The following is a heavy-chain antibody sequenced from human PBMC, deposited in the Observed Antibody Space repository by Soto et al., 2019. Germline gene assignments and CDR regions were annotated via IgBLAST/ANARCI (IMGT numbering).Heavy chain of an antibody. CDR3: ARFAAVAGCFDY. CDR1: GGSINNYF. V-gene: IGHV4-59*12. J-gene: IGHJ4*02. D-gene: IGHD6-19*01. Sequence: PSETLSLTCTVSGGSINNYFWAWIRQPPGKGLEWIGYINNSGSTKYNPSLKSRVTISVDTSKNQISLNLSSVTASDTAMYYCARFAAVAGCFDYWGQGTLVTVSS. CDR2: INNSGST.